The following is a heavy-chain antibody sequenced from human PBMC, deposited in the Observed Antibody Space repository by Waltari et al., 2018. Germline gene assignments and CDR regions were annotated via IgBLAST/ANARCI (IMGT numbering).Heavy chain of an antibody. J-gene: IGHJ6*03. V-gene: IGHV4-59*13. CDR2: ISHTGNT. D-gene: IGHD4-17*01. Sequence: VQLQESGPGLVKPSETLSLTCTVSGGSMSNFYWSWIRQPPGKGPELIGYISHTGNTNYNPSLKGRVIISVDTSKKQFSLKVSSLTAADTAVYYCARGDGDLDYDYYYMDVWGKGTTVTVSS. CDR1: GGSMSNFY. CDR3: ARGDGDLDYDYYYMDV.